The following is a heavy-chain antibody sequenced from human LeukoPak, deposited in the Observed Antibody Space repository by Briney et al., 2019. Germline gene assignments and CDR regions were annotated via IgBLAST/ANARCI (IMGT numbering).Heavy chain of an antibody. V-gene: IGHV1-2*02. CDR3: ARDVYRFLRWNFDS. CDR2: INPNSGRA. J-gene: IGHJ5*01. CDR1: GFTLNAYY. D-gene: IGHD3-3*01. Sequence: ASVKVSCKASGFTLNAYYMHWVRQAPGQRLEWIGWINPNSGRANYVQKSQGRVNMTRDTSVSAVHMELSGLQSDDTAVYFCARDVYRFLRWNFDSWGQGTLITVSS.